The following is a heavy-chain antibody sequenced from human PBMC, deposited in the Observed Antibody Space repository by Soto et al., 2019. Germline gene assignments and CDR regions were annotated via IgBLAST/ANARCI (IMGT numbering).Heavy chain of an antibody. CDR3: PTAAVLRFLEWLPAISGKGMDV. J-gene: IGHJ6*02. D-gene: IGHD3-3*01. CDR1: GYSFTSYW. CDR2: IYPGDSDN. Sequence: GESLKISFKGSGYSFTSYWIGWVRQMPVKGLEWMGIIYPGDSDNRYSPSFQGQVTISADKSISTAYLQWSSLKASDTAMYYCPTAAVLRFLEWLPAISGKGMDVWGQRTTVAVCS. V-gene: IGHV5-51*01.